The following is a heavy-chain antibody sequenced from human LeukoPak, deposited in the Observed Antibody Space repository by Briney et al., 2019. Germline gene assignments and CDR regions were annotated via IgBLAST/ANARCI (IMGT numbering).Heavy chain of an antibody. J-gene: IGHJ4*02. D-gene: IGHD1-26*01. CDR3: ARHPKGGELDY. CDR1: GGSISSGSYY. Sequence: SETLSLTCTVSGGSISSGSYYWGWIRQPPGKGLEWIGSIYYSGSTYYNPSLKSRVTISVDTSKNQFSLKLSSVTAADTAVYYCARHPKGGELDYWGQGTPVTVSS. V-gene: IGHV4-39*01. CDR2: IYYSGST.